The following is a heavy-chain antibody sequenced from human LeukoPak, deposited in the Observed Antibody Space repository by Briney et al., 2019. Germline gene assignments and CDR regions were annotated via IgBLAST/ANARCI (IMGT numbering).Heavy chain of an antibody. CDR2: IYYSGST. V-gene: IGHV4-39*01. Sequence: SETLSLTCTVSGGSISSSSDYWGWFRQPPGKGLEWIGSIYYSGSTYYNPSLKGRVTIPVDTSKNQFSLKLNSVTAADTAVYYCATATSGWYPRFDYWGQGTLVTFSS. D-gene: IGHD6-19*01. CDR3: ATATSGWYPRFDY. J-gene: IGHJ4*02. CDR1: GGSISSSSDY.